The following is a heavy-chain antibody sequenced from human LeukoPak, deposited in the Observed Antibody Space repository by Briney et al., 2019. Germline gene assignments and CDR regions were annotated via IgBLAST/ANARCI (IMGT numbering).Heavy chain of an antibody. Sequence: SVKVSCKASGGTFSSYAISWVRQAPGQGLEWMGGIIPIFGTANYAQKFQGRVTITADESTSTAYMELSSLRSEDTAVYYCARDGKLLWFGESQYYFDYWGQGTLVTVSS. CDR3: ARDGKLLWFGESQYYFDY. V-gene: IGHV1-69*01. D-gene: IGHD3-10*01. CDR1: GGTFSSYA. J-gene: IGHJ4*02. CDR2: IIPIFGTA.